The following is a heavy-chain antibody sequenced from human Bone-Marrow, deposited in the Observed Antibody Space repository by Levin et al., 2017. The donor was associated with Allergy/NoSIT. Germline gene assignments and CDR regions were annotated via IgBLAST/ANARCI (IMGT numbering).Heavy chain of an antibody. V-gene: IGHV3-30*18. CDR1: GFTFSSYG. CDR2: ISYDGSNK. CDR3: AKSRYYDSSGYYGDYGYFDY. Sequence: GGSLRLSCAASGFTFSSYGMHWVRQAPGKGLEWVAVISYDGSNKYYADSVKGRFTISRDNSKNTLYLQMNSLRAEDTAVYYCAKSRYYDSSGYYGDYGYFDYWGQGTLVTVSS. J-gene: IGHJ4*02. D-gene: IGHD3-22*01.